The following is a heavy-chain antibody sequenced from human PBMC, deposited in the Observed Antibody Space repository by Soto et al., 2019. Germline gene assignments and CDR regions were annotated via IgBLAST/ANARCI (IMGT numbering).Heavy chain of an antibody. D-gene: IGHD4-17*01. Sequence: SENQSLTCTVSGGSISSGDYYWIWIRQPPGKGLEWIGYIYYSGSTYYNPSLKRRVTISVDTSKNQFSLKLSSVTAADTAVYYCAKAYGEDGMDVWGQGTTVTVSS. CDR2: IYYSGST. V-gene: IGHV4-30-4*01. CDR3: AKAYGEDGMDV. J-gene: IGHJ6*02. CDR1: GGSISSGDYY.